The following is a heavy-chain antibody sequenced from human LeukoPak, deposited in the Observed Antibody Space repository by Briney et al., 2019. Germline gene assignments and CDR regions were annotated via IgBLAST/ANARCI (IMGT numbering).Heavy chain of an antibody. CDR2: VSASGHYT. D-gene: IGHD3-16*01. Sequence: GSLRLSCAASGFTFSSYGMNWVRQAPGKGLEWVSGVSASGHYTYYADSAKGRFTISRDNSKNTLFLQMNSLRAEDTALYYCVKDGSWGDYYFYFYIDVWGKGTTVTVSS. CDR1: GFTFSSYG. J-gene: IGHJ6*03. CDR3: VKDGSWGDYYFYFYIDV. V-gene: IGHV3-23*01.